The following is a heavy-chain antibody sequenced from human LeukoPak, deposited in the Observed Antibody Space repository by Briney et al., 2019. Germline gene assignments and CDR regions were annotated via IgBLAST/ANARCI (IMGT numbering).Heavy chain of an antibody. D-gene: IGHD5-18*01. CDR2: IKSKTDGGTT. V-gene: IGHV3-15*01. CDR3: TTEALGGYSYGCSDFDY. J-gene: IGHJ4*02. CDR1: GFTFSNAW. Sequence: KTGGSLRLSCAASGFTFSNAWMSWVRQAPGKGLEWVGRIKSKTDGGTTDYAAPVKGRFTISRGDSKNTLYLQMNSLKTEDTAVYYCTTEALGGYSYGCSDFDYWGQGTLVTVSS.